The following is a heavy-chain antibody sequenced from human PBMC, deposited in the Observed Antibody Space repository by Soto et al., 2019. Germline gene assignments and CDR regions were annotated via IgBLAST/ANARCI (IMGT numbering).Heavy chain of an antibody. D-gene: IGHD6-13*01. CDR2: IFSNDEK. Sequence: SGPTLVNPTETLTLTCTVSGFSLSNARMGVSWIRQPPGKALEWLAHIFSNDEKSYSTSLKSRLTISKDTSKSQVVLTMTNMDPVDTATYYCARISVAAVRGLIYFDYWGQGTLVTVSS. CDR3: ARISVAAVRGLIYFDY. J-gene: IGHJ4*02. CDR1: GFSLSNARMG. V-gene: IGHV2-26*01.